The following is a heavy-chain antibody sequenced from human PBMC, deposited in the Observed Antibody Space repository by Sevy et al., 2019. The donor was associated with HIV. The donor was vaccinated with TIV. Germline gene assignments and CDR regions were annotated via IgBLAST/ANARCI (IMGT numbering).Heavy chain of an antibody. V-gene: IGHV3-23*01. CDR1: GFTFNNFA. CDR3: ARNSSSDGMDV. D-gene: IGHD2-2*01. J-gene: IGHJ6*02. Sequence: GGSLRLSCAASGFTFNNFAMSWVRQAPGKGLEWVSAISGSGGVPYYPASVKGRFTISRDNSKKTLYLQMNSLRAEDTAVYRCARNSSSDGMDVWGQGTTVTVSS. CDR2: ISGSGGVP.